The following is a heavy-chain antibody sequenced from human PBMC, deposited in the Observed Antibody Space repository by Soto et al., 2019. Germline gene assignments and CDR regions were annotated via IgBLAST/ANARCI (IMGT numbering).Heavy chain of an antibody. D-gene: IGHD1-1*01. CDR2: IRSKAYGETT. V-gene: IGHV3-49*04. Sequence: GGSLRLSCAASGFTFGDYAMSWVRHAPGKRLEWVGFIRSKAYGETTEYAQSVKGRFTISRDGSKSIAYLQMNSLKTEDTAVYSCTRDRLERNYYGMDVWGQGTTVTVSS. CDR1: GFTFGDYA. CDR3: TRDRLERNYYGMDV. J-gene: IGHJ6*02.